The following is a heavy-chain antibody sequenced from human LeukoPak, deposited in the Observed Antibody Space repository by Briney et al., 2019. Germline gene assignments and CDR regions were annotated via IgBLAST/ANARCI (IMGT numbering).Heavy chain of an antibody. CDR2: ISWNSGSI. Sequence: GRSLRLSCAASGFTFDDYAMHWVRQAPGKGLEWVSGISWNSGSIGYADSVKGRFTISRDNAKNSLYLQMNSLRAEDTALYYCASYSSSPDYWGQGTLVTVSS. V-gene: IGHV3-9*01. J-gene: IGHJ4*02. CDR3: ASYSSSPDY. D-gene: IGHD6-6*01. CDR1: GFTFDDYA.